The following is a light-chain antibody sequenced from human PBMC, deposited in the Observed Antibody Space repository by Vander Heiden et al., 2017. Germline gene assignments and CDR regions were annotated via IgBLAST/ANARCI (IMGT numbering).Light chain of an antibody. CDR2: EVT. J-gene: IGLJ2*01. CDR1: TKTIVSYKF. Sequence: QSGLTQPASVSGSLGQSIPISSTGTTKTIVSYKFVSWYQRHPGTAPRLIIFEVTKRPSGVSNRFSGSKSGNTASLTISGLQAEDEADYFCCSYAGSGTVVFGGGTKTTVL. V-gene: IGLV2-23*02. CDR3: CSYAGSGTVV.